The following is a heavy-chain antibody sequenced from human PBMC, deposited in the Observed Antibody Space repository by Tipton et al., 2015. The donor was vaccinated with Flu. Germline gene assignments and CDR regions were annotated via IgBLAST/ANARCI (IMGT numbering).Heavy chain of an antibody. D-gene: IGHD3-3*01. CDR1: GFTFNDFT. Sequence: SLRLSCAASGFTFNDFTMHWVRQAPGQGLEWVSSINWVSSAVDYADSVRGRFTISRNNAKNSLYLQMNSLRTEDTALYYCAKDGGDSDFWSGYSPNCWAQGTLVPFPS. CDR2: INWVSSAV. J-gene: IGHJ4*02. V-gene: IGHV3-9*01. CDR3: AKDGGDSDFWSGYSPNC.